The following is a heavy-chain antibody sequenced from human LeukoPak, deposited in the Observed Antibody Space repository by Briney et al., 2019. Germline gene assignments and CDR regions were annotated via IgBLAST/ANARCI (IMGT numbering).Heavy chain of an antibody. CDR1: GFTFSSYE. J-gene: IGHJ6*02. Sequence: GGSLRLSCAASGFTFSSYEMNWVRQAPGKGLEWVSYITSSGSTIYYADSVKGRFTISGDNAKNSLYLQMNSLRGEDTAVYYCARWWAAAYTWYYYYGMDVWGQGTTVTVSS. CDR3: ARWWAAAYTWYYYYGMDV. V-gene: IGHV3-48*03. CDR2: ITSSGSTI. D-gene: IGHD6-13*01.